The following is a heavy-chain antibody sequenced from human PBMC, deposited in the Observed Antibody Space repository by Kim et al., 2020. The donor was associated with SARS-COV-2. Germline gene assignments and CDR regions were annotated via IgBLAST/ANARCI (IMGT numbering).Heavy chain of an antibody. CDR3: AKAGGYSSGWRRSSDAFDI. Sequence: GRFTISRDNAKNSLYLQMNSLRAEDTALYYCAKAGGYSSGWRRSSDAFDIWGQGTMVTVSS. D-gene: IGHD6-19*01. V-gene: IGHV3-9*01. J-gene: IGHJ3*02.